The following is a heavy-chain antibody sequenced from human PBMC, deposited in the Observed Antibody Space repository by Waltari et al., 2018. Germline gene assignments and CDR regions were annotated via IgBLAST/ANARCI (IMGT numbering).Heavy chain of an antibody. V-gene: IGHV3-21*01. CDR1: VFPFRTYS. D-gene: IGHD4-17*01. CDR2: ISSSSLYM. CDR3: ARSSTTVTTFG. Sequence: EVQLVASGGGLVTAGGSLRLSCASFVFPFRTYSMNWVRQAPGKGLEWVSSISSSSLYMSYADSVKGRVTISRDNAKNSLYLQMNSLRVEDTAVYYCARSSTTVTTFGWGQGTLVTVSS. J-gene: IGHJ4*02.